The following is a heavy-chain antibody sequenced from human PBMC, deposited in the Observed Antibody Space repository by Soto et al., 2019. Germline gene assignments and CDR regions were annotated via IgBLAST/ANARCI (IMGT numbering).Heavy chain of an antibody. J-gene: IGHJ4*02. CDR3: CGGGLRPDGFDY. CDR2: ISGSGGST. CDR1: GFTFSSYA. V-gene: IGHV3-23*01. D-gene: IGHD5-12*01. Sequence: PGGSLRLSCAASGFTFSSYAMSWVRQAPGKGLEWVSAISGSGGSTFYADSVKGRFTISRDNSKNTLYLQMNSLRAEDTAVYYCCGGGLRPDGFDYWGQGTLVTVSS.